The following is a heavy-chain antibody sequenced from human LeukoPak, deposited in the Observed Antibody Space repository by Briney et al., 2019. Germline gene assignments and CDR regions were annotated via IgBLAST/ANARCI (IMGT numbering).Heavy chain of an antibody. CDR1: GFTFSSYG. Sequence: GGSLRLSCAASGFTFSSYGMHWVRQAPGKGLEWVAFIRYDGSNKYYVDSVKGRFTISRDNSKNTLYLQMNSLRAEDTAVYYCAKDPLGVPSHFDYWGQGTLVTVSS. CDR3: AKDPLGVPSHFDY. D-gene: IGHD3-10*01. J-gene: IGHJ4*02. CDR2: IRYDGSNK. V-gene: IGHV3-30*02.